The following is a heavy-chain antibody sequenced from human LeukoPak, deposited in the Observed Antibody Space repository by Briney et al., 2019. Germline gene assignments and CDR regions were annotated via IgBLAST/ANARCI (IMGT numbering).Heavy chain of an antibody. CDR3: ARGVVVVGGLLDS. V-gene: IGHV4-34*01. Sequence: SETLSLTCAVYGGSFSGYYWSWIRQPPGKGLEWLGEINHSGSTNYNPSPKSRVTISVDTSKNQFSLKLSSVTAADTAVYYCARGVVVVGGLLDSWGQGTLVTVSS. CDR1: GGSFSGYY. D-gene: IGHD2-15*01. J-gene: IGHJ5*01. CDR2: INHSGST.